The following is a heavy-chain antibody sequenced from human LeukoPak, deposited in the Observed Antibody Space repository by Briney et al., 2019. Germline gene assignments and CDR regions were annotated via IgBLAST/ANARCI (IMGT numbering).Heavy chain of an antibody. V-gene: IGHV3-21*04. CDR2: ISSSSSYI. J-gene: IGHJ6*02. CDR1: GFTFSSYS. D-gene: IGHD6-6*01. CDR3: ARDTEYSSSSFILYYYGMDV. Sequence: GGSLRLSGAASGFTFSSYSMNWVRQAPGKGLEWVSSISSSSSYIYYADSVEGRFTISRDNAKNSLYLQMNSLRAEDTAVYYCARDTEYSSSSFILYYYGMDVWGQGTTVTVSS.